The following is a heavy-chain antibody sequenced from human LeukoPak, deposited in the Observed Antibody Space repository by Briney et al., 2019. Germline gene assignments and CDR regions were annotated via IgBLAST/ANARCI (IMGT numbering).Heavy chain of an antibody. J-gene: IGHJ1*01. V-gene: IGHV3-23*01. Sequence: PGGSLRLSCAASGFIFNNYALTWVRQAPGRGLEWVSSISGAGTYYADSVKGRIAISRDNYKNMLYLQMSRLRAEDTAVYYCARDPNGNYVGAFDFQRWGQGTLVTVSS. CDR1: GFIFNNYA. CDR2: ISGAGT. D-gene: IGHD4-17*01. CDR3: ARDPNGNYVGAFDFQR.